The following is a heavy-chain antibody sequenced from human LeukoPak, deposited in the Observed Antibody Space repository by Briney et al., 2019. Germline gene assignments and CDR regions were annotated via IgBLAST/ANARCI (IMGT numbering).Heavy chain of an antibody. CDR1: GGSIDSTNW. V-gene: IGHV4-4*02. D-gene: IGHD3-16*02. CDR2: IHHDGRI. Sequence: SGTLSLTCDVSGGSIDSTNWWNWVRQPPGKGLEWIGEIHHDGRINYNPSLKSRVTLSVDKSKNQFSLRLNSVTAADTAMYYCARSHDHLWGNYPDYWGQGTLVTVSS. CDR3: ARSHDHLWGNYPDY. J-gene: IGHJ4*02.